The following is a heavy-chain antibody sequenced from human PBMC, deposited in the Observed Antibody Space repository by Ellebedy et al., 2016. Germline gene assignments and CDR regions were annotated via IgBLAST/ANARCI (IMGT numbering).Heavy chain of an antibody. J-gene: IGHJ5*02. Sequence: SETLSLTXTVSGVSISGHYWSWIRLAPGKGLERVGYIHYTGTTNYNPSLESRVTISADTSKNQFSLKLNSVTAADTAVYYCARYLTTVTNNWFDPWGQGTLVTVSS. CDR2: IHYTGTT. D-gene: IGHD4-17*01. CDR3: ARYLTTVTNNWFDP. V-gene: IGHV4-59*11. CDR1: GVSISGHY.